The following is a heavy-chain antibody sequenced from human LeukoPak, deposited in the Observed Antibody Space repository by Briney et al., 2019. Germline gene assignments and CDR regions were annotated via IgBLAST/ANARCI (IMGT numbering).Heavy chain of an antibody. CDR1: GFTFSSYW. CDR2: IKPDGSDN. V-gene: IGHV3-7*04. J-gene: IGHJ4*02. Sequence: GGSLRLSCAASGFTFSSYWMSWVRQAPGKGLEWVANIKPDGSDNHYVDSVKGRFTISRDNAKNSLYLQMGSLRAEDTAVYYCAWGPLRDAFDYWGQGTLVTVSS. CDR3: AWGPLRDAFDY.